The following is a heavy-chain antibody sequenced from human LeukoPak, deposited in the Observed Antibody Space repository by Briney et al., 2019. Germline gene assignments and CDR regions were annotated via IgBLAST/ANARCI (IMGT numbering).Heavy chain of an antibody. D-gene: IGHD5-12*01. CDR2: INQGGSVQ. CDR1: GFTFRSYW. V-gene: IGHV3-7*01. Sequence: GGSLRLSCAASGFTFRSYWMSWVRQAPGKGLEWVANINQGGSVQYYMDSVKGRFTISRDDTKNSLYVQMNSLRDEDTAVYYCARVEYSGWNLEYWGQGTLVTVSS. CDR3: ARVEYSGWNLEY. J-gene: IGHJ4*02.